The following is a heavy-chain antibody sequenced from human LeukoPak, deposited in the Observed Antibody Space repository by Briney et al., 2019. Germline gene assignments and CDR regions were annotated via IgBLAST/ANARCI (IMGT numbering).Heavy chain of an antibody. Sequence: GGSLRLSCAASGFRFSDYAINWVRQAPGKGLEWVSAIDGTSAYRYYGDSVKGRFTISRDNAKSSVSLQMNSLRDDDTAAYYCARILRYQLVDYHALDVWGQGATVTVSS. CDR1: GFRFSDYA. CDR3: ARILRYQLVDYHALDV. CDR2: IDGTSAYR. V-gene: IGHV3-21*01. D-gene: IGHD2-2*01. J-gene: IGHJ6*02.